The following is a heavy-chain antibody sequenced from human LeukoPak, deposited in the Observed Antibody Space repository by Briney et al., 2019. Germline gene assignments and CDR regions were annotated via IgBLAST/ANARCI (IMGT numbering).Heavy chain of an antibody. CDR2: ISYDGSNK. D-gene: IGHD2-21*02. J-gene: IGHJ3*02. CDR3: ASNGLPAAFDI. CDR1: GFTFSSYG. Sequence: PGGSLRLSCAASGFTFSSYGMHWVRQAPGKGLEWVAVISYDGSNKYYADSVKGRLTISRDNSKNTLYLQMNSLRAEDTAVYYCASNGLPAAFDIWGQGTMVTVSS. V-gene: IGHV3-30*03.